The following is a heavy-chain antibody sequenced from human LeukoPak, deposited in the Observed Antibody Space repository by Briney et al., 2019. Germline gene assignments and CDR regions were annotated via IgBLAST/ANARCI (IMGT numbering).Heavy chain of an antibody. D-gene: IGHD3-10*01. J-gene: IGHJ4*02. CDR3: AIIGGFGEIDY. CDR2: IYTSGST. Sequence: PSETLSLTSTVSGGSISSYYWSWIRQPAGKGLEWIGRIYTSGSTNYNPSLKSRVTTSVDTSKNQFSLKLSSVTAADTAVYYCAIIGGFGEIDYWGQGTLVTVSS. CDR1: GGSISSYY. V-gene: IGHV4-4*07.